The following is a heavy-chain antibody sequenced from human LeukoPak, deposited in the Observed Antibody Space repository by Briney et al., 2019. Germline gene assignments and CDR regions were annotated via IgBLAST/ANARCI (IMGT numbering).Heavy chain of an antibody. CDR1: GFTFNTYS. Sequence: GGSLRLSCAASGFTFNTYSMNWVRQAPGKGLEWVSYISSSGRTIYYADSVKGRSTISRDNAKNSLYLQMNSLRAEDTAVYYCARDRPHYDILTGAPTFAFDIWGQGTMVTVSS. CDR3: ARDRPHYDILTGAPTFAFDI. CDR2: ISSSGRTI. J-gene: IGHJ3*02. D-gene: IGHD3-9*01. V-gene: IGHV3-48*04.